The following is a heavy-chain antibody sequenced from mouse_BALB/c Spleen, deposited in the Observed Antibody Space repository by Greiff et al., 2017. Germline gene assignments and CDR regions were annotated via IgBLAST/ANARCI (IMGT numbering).Heavy chain of an antibody. V-gene: IGHV2-6-7*01. CDR2: IWGDGST. D-gene: IGHD1-1*01. Sequence: QVQLKESGPGLVAPSQSLSITCTVSGFSLTGYGVNWVRQPPGKGLEWLGMIWGDGSTDYNSALKSRLSISKDNSKSQVFLKMNSLQTDDTARYYCARAPGYGSSYWFAYWGQGTLVTVSA. J-gene: IGHJ3*01. CDR1: GFSLTGYG. CDR3: ARAPGYGSSYWFAY.